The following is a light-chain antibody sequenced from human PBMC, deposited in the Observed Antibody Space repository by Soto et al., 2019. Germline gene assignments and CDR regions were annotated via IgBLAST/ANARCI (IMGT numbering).Light chain of an antibody. J-gene: IGKJ3*01. Sequence: IQLTQSPSSLSASVGDRVTISCRASQGIANFLAWYQQKPGKAPQLLIYGASTLQSGVPSRFSGSGCGTDFTLTISSLQREDFANDYCLQLNSFPIPFGPGTKVDIK. CDR1: QGIANF. CDR3: LQLNSFPIP. CDR2: GAS. V-gene: IGKV1-9*01.